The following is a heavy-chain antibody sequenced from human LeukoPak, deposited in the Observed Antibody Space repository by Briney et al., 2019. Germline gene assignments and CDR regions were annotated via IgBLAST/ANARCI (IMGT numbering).Heavy chain of an antibody. D-gene: IGHD6-6*01. V-gene: IGHV3-15*01. CDR1: GFTFSNAW. J-gene: IGHJ4*02. Sequence: GGSLRLSCAASGFTFSNAWMSWVHQAPGKGLEWVGRIKSKTDGGTTDYAAPVKGRFTISRDDSKNTLYLQMNSLKTEDTAVYYCTTDGGGQLAGRDFDYWGQGTLVTVSS. CDR3: TTDGGGQLAGRDFDY. CDR2: IKSKTDGGTT.